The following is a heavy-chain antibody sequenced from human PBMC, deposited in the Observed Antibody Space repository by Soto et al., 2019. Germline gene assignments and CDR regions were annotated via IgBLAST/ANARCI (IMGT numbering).Heavy chain of an antibody. Sequence: ETLSLTCTVSGGSISSSSYYWGWIRQPPGKGLEWIGSIYYSGSTYYNPSLKSRVTISVDTSKNQFSLKLSSVTAADTAVYYCAGQASIGILDVWGQGTTVTVSS. J-gene: IGHJ6*02. CDR1: GGSISSSSYY. CDR2: IYYSGST. V-gene: IGHV4-39*01. CDR3: AGQASIGILDV. D-gene: IGHD6-6*01.